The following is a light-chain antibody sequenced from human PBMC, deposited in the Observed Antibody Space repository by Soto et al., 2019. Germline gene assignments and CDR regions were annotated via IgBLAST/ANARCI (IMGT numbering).Light chain of an antibody. J-gene: IGKJ1*01. V-gene: IGKV1-17*01. Sequence: DIQMTQSPSSLSASVGDRVTITCRASQGIRNDLAWYHQKPGTAPQRLIYSAASLQSGVTSRFSGSGSGTEFTLTISSLQPEDFATYYCVQHNSYPWTFGQGTRVEIK. CDR1: QGIRND. CDR3: VQHNSYPWT. CDR2: SAA.